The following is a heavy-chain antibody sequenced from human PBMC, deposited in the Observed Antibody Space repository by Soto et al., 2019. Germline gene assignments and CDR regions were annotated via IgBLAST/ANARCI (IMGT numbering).Heavy chain of an antibody. V-gene: IGHV3-11*01. CDR3: ARVYPRGGDAFDI. Sequence: GGSLRLSCAASGFTFSDYYMSWIRQAPGKGLEWVSYISSSGCTIYYADSVKGRFTISRDNAKNSLYLQMNSLRAEDTAVYYCARVYPRGGDAFDIWGQGTMVTVSS. CDR2: ISSSGCTI. J-gene: IGHJ3*02. D-gene: IGHD2-15*01. CDR1: GFTFSDYY.